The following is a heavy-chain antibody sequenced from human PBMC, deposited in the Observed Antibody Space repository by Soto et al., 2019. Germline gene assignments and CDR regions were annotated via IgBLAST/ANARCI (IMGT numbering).Heavy chain of an antibody. D-gene: IGHD6-13*01. CDR1: GFTFSDYY. V-gene: IGHV3-11*01. Sequence: RLSCAASGFTFSDYYMSWIRQAPGKGLEWVSYISSSGASIYYADSVKGRFTISRDNAENSLSLQMNSLRAEDTAVYYCVRGGWSSSGGIAASWGQGTQVTVSS. J-gene: IGHJ5*02. CDR3: VRGGWSSSGGIAAS. CDR2: ISSSGASI.